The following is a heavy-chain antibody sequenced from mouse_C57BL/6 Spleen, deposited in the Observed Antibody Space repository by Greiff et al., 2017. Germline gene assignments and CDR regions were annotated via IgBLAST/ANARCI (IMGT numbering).Heavy chain of an antibody. CDR2: IYPRDGST. CDR1: GYTFTDHT. J-gene: IGHJ3*01. CDR3: AREGWLRRQAWFAY. D-gene: IGHD2-2*01. Sequence: VKLMESDAELVKPGASVKISCKVSGYTFTDHTIHWMKQRPEQGLEWIGYIYPRDGSTKYNEKFKGKATLTADKSSSTAYMQLNSLTSEDSAVYFCAREGWLRRQAWFAYWGQGTLVTVSA. V-gene: IGHV1-78*01.